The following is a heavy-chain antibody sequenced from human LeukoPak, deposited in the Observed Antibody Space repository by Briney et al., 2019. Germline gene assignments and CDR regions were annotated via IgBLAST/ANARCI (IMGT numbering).Heavy chain of an antibody. V-gene: IGHV3-30*18. J-gene: IGHJ3*02. CDR3: AKDSGYDSSAFDI. CDR1: GFTFSSYG. D-gene: IGHD5-12*01. CDR2: ISYDGSNK. Sequence: PGRSLRLSCAASGFTFSSYGMHWVRQAPGKGLEWVAVISYDGSNKYYADSVKGRFTISRDNSKNTLYLQMNSLRAEDTAVYYCAKDSGYDSSAFDIWGQGTMVTVSS.